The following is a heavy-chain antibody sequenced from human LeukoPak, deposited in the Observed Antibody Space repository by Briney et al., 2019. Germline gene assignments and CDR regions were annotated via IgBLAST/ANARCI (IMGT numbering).Heavy chain of an antibody. J-gene: IGHJ4*02. D-gene: IGHD1-1*01. V-gene: IGHV3-21*01. CDR1: GFTFSSYA. Sequence: PGGSLRLSCAGSGFTFSSYAMHWVRQAPGKGLEWVSSISSSSTYIYYADSVKGRFTISRDNAKNSVYLQMNSLRAEDTAVYYCARDPGLPRAYTVNYWGQGSLVTVSS. CDR3: ARDPGLPRAYTVNY. CDR2: ISSSSTYI.